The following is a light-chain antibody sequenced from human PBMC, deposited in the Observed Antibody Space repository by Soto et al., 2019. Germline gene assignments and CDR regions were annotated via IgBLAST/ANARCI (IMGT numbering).Light chain of an antibody. Sequence: DIQMTQSPSTLSASVGDRVTITCRASQSISSWLAWYQQKPGKAPKLLIYDASSLESGVPSRFSGSESGTEFTLTISSLQPDDFAPYYCQQYNSYPHTFGGGTKVDIK. CDR2: DAS. CDR1: QSISSW. J-gene: IGKJ4*01. V-gene: IGKV1-5*01. CDR3: QQYNSYPHT.